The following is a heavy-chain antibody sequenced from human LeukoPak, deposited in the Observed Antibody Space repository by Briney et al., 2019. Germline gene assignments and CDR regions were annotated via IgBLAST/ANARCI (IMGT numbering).Heavy chain of an antibody. V-gene: IGHV4-59*04. CDR3: ARTDSYGYVHDY. D-gene: IGHD5-18*01. CDR1: GGSISTYY. Sequence: SETLSLTCTVSGGSISTYYWSWVRQSPGKGLEWIGYIYYTGSIYYNPSLKSRLTLSVDTSKNQFSLKLSSVTAVDTAVYYCARTDSYGYVHDYWGQGTLVTVSS. J-gene: IGHJ4*02. CDR2: IYYTGSI.